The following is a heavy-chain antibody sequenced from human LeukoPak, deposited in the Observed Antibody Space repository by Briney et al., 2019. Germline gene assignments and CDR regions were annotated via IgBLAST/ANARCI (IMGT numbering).Heavy chain of an antibody. CDR1: GFTFDDYA. D-gene: IGHD1-1*01. Sequence: GGSLRLSCAASGFTFDDYAMHWVRQAPGKGLEWVSLISGDGGSTYYADSVKGRFTISRDNSKNSLYLQMNSLRTEDTALYYCAKDYIFGTTSVDFDYWGQGTLVTVST. V-gene: IGHV3-43*02. CDR2: ISGDGGST. J-gene: IGHJ4*02. CDR3: AKDYIFGTTSVDFDY.